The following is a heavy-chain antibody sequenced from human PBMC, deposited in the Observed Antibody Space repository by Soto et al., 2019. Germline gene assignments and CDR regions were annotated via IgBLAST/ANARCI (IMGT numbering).Heavy chain of an antibody. J-gene: IGHJ4*02. CDR2: ITSCSSTI. CDR3: ARGAVAVPPVDY. D-gene: IGHD6-19*01. CDR1: GFTFSSYS. V-gene: IGHV3-48*01. Sequence: GGSLRLSCAASGFTFSSYSMNWVRQAPGKGLEWVSYITSCSSTIYYADSVKGRFTISRDKAKNSLYLQMNSLRAEDTAVYYCARGAVAVPPVDYWGQGTLVTVSS.